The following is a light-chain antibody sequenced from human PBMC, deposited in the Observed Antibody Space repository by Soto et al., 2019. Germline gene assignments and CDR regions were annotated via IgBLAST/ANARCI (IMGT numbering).Light chain of an antibody. V-gene: IGKV3-15*01. Sequence: EIVMTQSPATLSVSPGERATLSCRASQSVSSNLAWYQQKPGQAPRLLIYDASTRATGIPARFSGSGSGTEFTLTISSLQSEDFAVYYCQQYNNWPGYTFGQGTKLDIK. CDR1: QSVSSN. J-gene: IGKJ2*01. CDR3: QQYNNWPGYT. CDR2: DAS.